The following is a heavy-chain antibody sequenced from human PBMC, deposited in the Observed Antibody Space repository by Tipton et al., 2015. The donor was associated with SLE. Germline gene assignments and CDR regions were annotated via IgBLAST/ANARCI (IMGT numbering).Heavy chain of an antibody. J-gene: IGHJ4*02. CDR3: ARQYSTGYPDS. CDR2: IYYSGST. V-gene: IGHV4-31*03. D-gene: IGHD3-22*01. Sequence: TLSLTCTVSGGSISSGGYYWSWIRQHPGKGLEWIGYIYYSGSTYYNPSLKSRVSISADTSKKQISLRLTSVTAADTAVYFCARQYSTGYPDSWGQGTRVTVSS. CDR1: GGSISSGGYY.